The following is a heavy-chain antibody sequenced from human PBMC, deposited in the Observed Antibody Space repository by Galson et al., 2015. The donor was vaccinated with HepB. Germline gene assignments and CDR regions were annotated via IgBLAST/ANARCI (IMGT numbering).Heavy chain of an antibody. CDR1: GFTLTSYG. J-gene: IGHJ4*02. D-gene: IGHD3-22*01. CDR2: IRYDGGNK. V-gene: IGHV3-30*02. Sequence: SLRLSCAVSGFTLTSYGMHWVRQAPGKGLEWVAFIRYDGGNKYYADSVKGRFTISRDNSKNTLYLQMNSLRSEDTAVDYCVSDRPTEYYYDSYSYAYYFDYWGREPWSPSPQ. CDR3: VSDRPTEYYYDSYSYAYYFDY.